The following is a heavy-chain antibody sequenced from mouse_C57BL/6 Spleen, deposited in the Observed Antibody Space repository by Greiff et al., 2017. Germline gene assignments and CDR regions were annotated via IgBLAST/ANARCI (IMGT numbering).Heavy chain of an antibody. J-gene: IGHJ3*01. D-gene: IGHD2-5*01. CDR3: ASSNYDSAWFAY. V-gene: IGHV1-59*01. CDR1: GYTFTSYW. Sequence: QVQLQQPGAELVRPGTSVKLSCKASGYTFTSYWMHWVKQRPGQGLEWIGVIDPSDSYTNYNQKFKGKATLTLDTSSSTAYMQLSSLTSEDSAVYYCASSNYDSAWFAYWGQGTLVTVSA. CDR2: IDPSDSYT.